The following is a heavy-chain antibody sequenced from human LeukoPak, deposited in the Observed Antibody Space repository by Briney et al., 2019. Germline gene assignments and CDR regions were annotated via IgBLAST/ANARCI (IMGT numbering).Heavy chain of an antibody. CDR2: IYYSGST. Sequence: EPLCLTCTVSGGSISIYYWSWILQPPVKELEWIGYIYYSGSTNYNPSLKSRVTISVDTSKNQFSLKLSSVTAADTAVYYCARGKLSHDLWGRGTLVTVSS. V-gene: IGHV4-59*01. CDR1: GGSISIYY. D-gene: IGHD3-10*01. CDR3: ARGKLSHDL. J-gene: IGHJ2*01.